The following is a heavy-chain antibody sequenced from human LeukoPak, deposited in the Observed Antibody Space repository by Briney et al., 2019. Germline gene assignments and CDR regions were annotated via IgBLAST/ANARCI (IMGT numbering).Heavy chain of an antibody. J-gene: IGHJ4*02. Sequence: ASVKVSCKASGYTFTDYYINWIRQAPGQGLEWMGWINPNRGGTSYAQNFQGRVTMTRDTPITTAYMELSRLRSDDTAVYYCARVRYYYGSGSFFGYWGQGTLVTVSS. CDR1: GYTFTDYY. V-gene: IGHV1-2*02. CDR2: INPNRGGT. CDR3: ARVRYYYGSGSFFGY. D-gene: IGHD3-10*01.